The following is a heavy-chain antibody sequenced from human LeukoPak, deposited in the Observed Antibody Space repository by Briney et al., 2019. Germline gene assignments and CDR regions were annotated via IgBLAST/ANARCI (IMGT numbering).Heavy chain of an antibody. D-gene: IGHD4-11*01. J-gene: IGHJ4*02. Sequence: GGSLRLSCAASRFTFNSYAMSWVRQAPGKGLEWVSAISGSGGSTYYADSVKGRFTISRDNSKNTLYLQMNSLRAEDTAVYYCVYSNYGPLSFDYWGQGTLVTVSS. CDR1: RFTFNSYA. V-gene: IGHV3-23*01. CDR2: ISGSGGST. CDR3: VYSNYGPLSFDY.